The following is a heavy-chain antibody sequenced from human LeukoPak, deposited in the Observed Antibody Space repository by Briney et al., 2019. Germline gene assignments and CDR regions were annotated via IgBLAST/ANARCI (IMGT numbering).Heavy chain of an antibody. CDR1: GDSITNYY. CDR2: IYISVTT. CDR3: ARESRERLGDGFHFDY. V-gene: IGHV4-4*07. J-gene: IGHJ4*02. Sequence: SETLSLTCSVSGDSITNYYWSWIRQPAGMGLEWIGRIYISVTTDYSPSLRSRLTMPADTSKNELSLKLTSVTAADTAVYFCARESRERLGDGFHFDYWGQGTLVTVSS. D-gene: IGHD1-26*01.